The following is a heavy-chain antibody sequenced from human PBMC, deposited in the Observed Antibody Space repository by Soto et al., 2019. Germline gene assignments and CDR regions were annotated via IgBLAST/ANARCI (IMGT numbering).Heavy chain of an antibody. CDR2: IYYSGST. D-gene: IGHD4-17*01. CDR3: AREAVTTYRLDY. CDR1: GGSVSSGSYY. Sequence: KSSETLSLTCTVSGGSVSSGSYYWSWIRQPPGKGLEWIGYIYYSGSTNYNPSLKSRVTISVDTSKNQFSLKLSSVTAADTAVYYCAREAVTTYRLDYWGQGTLVTVSS. J-gene: IGHJ4*02. V-gene: IGHV4-61*01.